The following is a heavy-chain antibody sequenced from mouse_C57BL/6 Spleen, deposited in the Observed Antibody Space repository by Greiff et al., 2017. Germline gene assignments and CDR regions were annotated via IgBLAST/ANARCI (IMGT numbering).Heavy chain of an antibody. CDR1: GYTFTSYW. D-gene: IGHD1-1*01. Sequence: VQLQQPGAELVRPGSSVKLSCKASGYTFTSYWMDWVKQRPGQGLEWIGNIYPSDSENHYNQKFKDKATLTVDKASSPAYMQLSSMTSADSAVYYCARSGGSSSVDYWGQGTTLTVSS. J-gene: IGHJ2*01. V-gene: IGHV1-61*01. CDR2: IYPSDSEN. CDR3: ARSGGSSSVDY.